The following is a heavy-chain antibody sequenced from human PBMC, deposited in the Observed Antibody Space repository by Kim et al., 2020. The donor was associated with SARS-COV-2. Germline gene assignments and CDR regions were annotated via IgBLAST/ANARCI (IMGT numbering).Heavy chain of an antibody. CDR1: GGSISSSSHY. CDR2: MYYSGHT. Sequence: SETLSLTCTVSGGSISSSSHYWGWIRQPPGKGLEWIGSMYYSGHTYNNPSLKSRVTISVDLSKNEFSLKLRSVTAADTAVYYCARSLWFGDLSPNWFDSWGQGTLVTVSS. CDR3: ARSLWFGDLSPNWFDS. J-gene: IGHJ5*01. V-gene: IGHV4-39*01. D-gene: IGHD3-10*01.